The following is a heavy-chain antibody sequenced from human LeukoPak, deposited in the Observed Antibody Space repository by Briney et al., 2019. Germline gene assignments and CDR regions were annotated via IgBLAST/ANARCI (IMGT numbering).Heavy chain of an antibody. CDR3: ARYLDYGGNSRVFQH. D-gene: IGHD4-23*01. CDR1: GFSFSNSW. J-gene: IGHJ1*01. CDR2: INHGGST. Sequence: GSLRLSCAASGFSFSNSWMTWIRQPPGKRLEWIGEINHGGSTNYNPSLKSRVTISVDTSKNQFSLKLSSVTAADTAVYYCARYLDYGGNSRVFQHWGQGTLVTVPS. V-gene: IGHV4-34*01.